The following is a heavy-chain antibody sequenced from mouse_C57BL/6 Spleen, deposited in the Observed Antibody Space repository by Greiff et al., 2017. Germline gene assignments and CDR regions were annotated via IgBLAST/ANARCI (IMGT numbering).Heavy chain of an antibody. CDR1: GYTFTSYW. CDR3: ARRGSYGSWFAY. D-gene: IGHD2-2*01. J-gene: IGHJ3*01. CDR2: IYPGSGST. V-gene: IGHV1-55*01. Sequence: QVQLQQPGAELVKPGASVKMSCKASGYTFTSYWITWVKQRPGQGLGWIGDIYPGSGSTNYNEKFKSKATLTVDTSSSPAYMQLSSLTSEDSAVYYCARRGSYGSWFAYWGQGTLVTVSA.